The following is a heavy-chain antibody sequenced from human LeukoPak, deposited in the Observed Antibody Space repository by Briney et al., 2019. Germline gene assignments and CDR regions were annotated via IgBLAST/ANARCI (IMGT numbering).Heavy chain of an antibody. CDR1: GGSISSYY. CDR2: IYYSGST. CDR3: ARGEYYDSSGTA. D-gene: IGHD3-22*01. V-gene: IGHV4-59*01. J-gene: IGHJ4*02. Sequence: SETLSLTCTVSGGSISSYYWSWIRQPPGKGLEWIGYIYYSGSTNYNPSLKSRVTISVDTSKNQFSLKLSSVTAADTAVYYCARGEYYDSSGTAWGQRTLVTVSS.